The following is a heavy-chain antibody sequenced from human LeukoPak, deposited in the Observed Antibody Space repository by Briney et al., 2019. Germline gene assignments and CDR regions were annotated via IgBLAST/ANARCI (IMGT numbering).Heavy chain of an antibody. CDR3: ARDSAPPNRPYDFWSGYYSGPTSYGMDV. CDR1: GYTFTSYG. J-gene: IGHJ6*02. V-gene: IGHV1-18*01. D-gene: IGHD3-3*01. CDR2: ISAYNGNT. Sequence: ASVKVSCKASGYTFTSYGISWVRQAPGQGREWMGWISAYNGNTNYAQKLQGRVTMTTDTSTSTAYMELRSLRSDDTAVYYCARDSAPPNRPYDFWSGYYSGPTSYGMDVWGQGTTVTVSS.